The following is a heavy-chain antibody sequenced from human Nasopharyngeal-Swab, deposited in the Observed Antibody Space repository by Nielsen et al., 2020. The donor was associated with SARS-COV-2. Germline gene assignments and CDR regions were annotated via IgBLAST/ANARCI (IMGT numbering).Heavy chain of an antibody. CDR3: ASPVEMSTT. CDR2: IIPILGIP. D-gene: IGHD5-24*01. Sequence: SVQVSCKASGYSFTNYGINWVRQAPGQGLEWMGRIIPILGIPNYAQKFQGRLTITADTSTTTAYMELSSLRSEDTAVYYCASPVEMSTTWGQGTLVTVSS. J-gene: IGHJ5*02. CDR1: GYSFTNYG. V-gene: IGHV1-69*04.